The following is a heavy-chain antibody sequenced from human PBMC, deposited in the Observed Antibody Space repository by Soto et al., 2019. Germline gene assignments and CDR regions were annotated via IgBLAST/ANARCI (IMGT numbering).Heavy chain of an antibody. CDR3: ARGPGTQWWLPFAH. CDR2: IIPNSCAT. V-gene: IGHV1-18*01. Sequence: EASVTCSFMASGGTFRSSAISWVRQAHGQGLEWMGWIIPNSCATEYAPMFQGRVTMPTETSTTTAFLKLASRRPDDTAIYCCARGPGTQWWLPFAHWGQGTLVTVSS. D-gene: IGHD2-15*01. J-gene: IGHJ1*01. CDR1: GGTFRSSA.